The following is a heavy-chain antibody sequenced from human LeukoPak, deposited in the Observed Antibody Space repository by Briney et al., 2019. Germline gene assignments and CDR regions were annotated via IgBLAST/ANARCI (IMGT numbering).Heavy chain of an antibody. J-gene: IGHJ4*02. V-gene: IGHV4-34*01. CDR3: VHSSSWYIGY. CDR1: GGSFSEYY. CDR2: INHSGST. Sequence: SETLSLTCAVYGGSFSEYYWSWIRQPPGKGLEWIGEINHSGSTNYNPSLKSRVTISVDTSKNQFSLKLSPVTAADTAVYYCVHSSSWYIGYWGQGTLVTVSS. D-gene: IGHD6-13*01.